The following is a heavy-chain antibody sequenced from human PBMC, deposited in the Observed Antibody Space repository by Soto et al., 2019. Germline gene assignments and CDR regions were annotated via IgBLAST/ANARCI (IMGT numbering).Heavy chain of an antibody. CDR3: AKDGGWDYNWYLDL. V-gene: IGHV1-3*04. CDR2: INTGNGNT. Sequence: QVHLVQSGAEVKKPGASVKLSCKASGYTLSNYAMHWVRQAPGQRPEWMGLINTGNGNTKYSQKFQGRVTITRDTSASTAYMDLSSLTSEDTAVYYCAKDGGWDYNWYLDLWGRGTLITVSS. CDR1: GYTLSNYA. J-gene: IGHJ2*01. D-gene: IGHD1-7*01.